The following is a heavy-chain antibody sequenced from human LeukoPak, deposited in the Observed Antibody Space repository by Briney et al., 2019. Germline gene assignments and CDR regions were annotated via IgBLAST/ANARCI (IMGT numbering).Heavy chain of an antibody. D-gene: IGHD4-17*01. J-gene: IGHJ4*02. CDR1: GGSISSYY. CDR3: ARVPRYGDYAD. Sequence: SEALSLTCTVSGGSISSYYWSWLRQPPGKGLEWIGYIYYSGSTNYNPSLKSRVTISVDTSKNQFSLKLSSVTAADTAVYYCARVPRYGDYADWGQGTLVTVSS. CDR2: IYYSGST. V-gene: IGHV4-59*01.